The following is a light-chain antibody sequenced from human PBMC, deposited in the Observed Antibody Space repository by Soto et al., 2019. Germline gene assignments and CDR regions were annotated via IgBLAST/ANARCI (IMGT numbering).Light chain of an antibody. Sequence: EIVMTQSPVTVSVSLGERATLSCRASQSVSINVAWYQQKPGQAPRLLLYGASTRATGVPARFSGSGSGTEFTLSISSLQSEDFAVYYCHQYGNWPPLPFGQGTKVEVK. CDR3: HQYGNWPPLP. CDR1: QSVSIN. CDR2: GAS. J-gene: IGKJ1*01. V-gene: IGKV3-15*01.